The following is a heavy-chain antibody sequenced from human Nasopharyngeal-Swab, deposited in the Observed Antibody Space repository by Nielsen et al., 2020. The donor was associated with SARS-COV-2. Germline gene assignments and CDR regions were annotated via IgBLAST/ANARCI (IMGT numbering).Heavy chain of an antibody. CDR3: ARHPGYCSSTSCYAGPNAFDI. CDR1: GGSISSSSYY. J-gene: IGHJ3*02. CDR2: IYYSGST. D-gene: IGHD2-2*01. Sequence: SETLSLTCTVSGGSISSSSYYWGWIRQPPGKGLEWIGSIYYSGSTCYNPSLKSRVTISVDTSKNQFSLKLSSVTAADTAVYYCARHPGYCSSTSCYAGPNAFDIWGQGTMVTVSS. V-gene: IGHV4-39*01.